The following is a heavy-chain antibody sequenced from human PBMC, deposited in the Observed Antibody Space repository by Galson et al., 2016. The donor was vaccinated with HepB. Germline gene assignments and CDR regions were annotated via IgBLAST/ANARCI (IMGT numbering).Heavy chain of an antibody. V-gene: IGHV3-23*01. J-gene: IGHJ4*02. CDR1: GFAFSTYA. Sequence: SLRLSCAASGFAFSTYAMTWVRQAPGKGLEWVSDISSGSTTTSSADSVKGRFTISRDNSKNTLYLQMSSLRVEDTAVYYCAKNGCGGTQCYENCWGQGALVTVSS. CDR2: ISSGSTTT. CDR3: AKNGCGGTQCYENC. D-gene: IGHD2-21*01.